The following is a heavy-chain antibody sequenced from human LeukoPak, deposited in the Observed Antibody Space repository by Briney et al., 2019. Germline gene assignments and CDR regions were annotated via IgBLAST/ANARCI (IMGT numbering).Heavy chain of an antibody. Sequence: SETLSLTCAVYGGSFSGYYWSWIRQPPGKGLEWIGEINHSGSTTYNPSLKSRVTISVDTSKNQFSLKLTSVTAADTAVYYCARPGDFWSGCYWAYWGQGTLVTVSS. CDR2: INHSGST. CDR3: ARPGDFWSGCYWAY. J-gene: IGHJ4*02. D-gene: IGHD3-3*01. CDR1: GGSFSGYY. V-gene: IGHV4-34*01.